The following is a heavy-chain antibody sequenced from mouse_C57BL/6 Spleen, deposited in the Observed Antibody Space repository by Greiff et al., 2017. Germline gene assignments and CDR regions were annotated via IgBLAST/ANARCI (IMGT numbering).Heavy chain of an antibody. J-gene: IGHJ2*01. V-gene: IGHV5-17*01. CDR2: ISSGSSTI. CDR3: ARYYSNYFDY. D-gene: IGHD2-5*01. Sequence: EVQVVESGGGLVKPGGSLKLSCAASGFTFSDYGMHWVRQAPEKGLEWVAYISSGSSTIYYADTVKGRFTISRDNAKNTLFLQMTSLRSEDTAMYYCARYYSNYFDYWGQGTTLTVSS. CDR1: GFTFSDYG.